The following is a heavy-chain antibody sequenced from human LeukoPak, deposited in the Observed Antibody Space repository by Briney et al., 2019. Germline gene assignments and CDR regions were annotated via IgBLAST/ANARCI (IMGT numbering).Heavy chain of an antibody. CDR1: GGSISSGSYY. Sequence: PSQTLSLTCTVSGGSISSGSYYWTWIRQPAGKGLEWIGHLYTSGTTSYNPSLQSRVTISADTSRHQFSLRLTSVTAADTAVYYCARAGGSVGWYGTIDSWGKGTLVTVSS. D-gene: IGHD6-19*01. J-gene: IGHJ4*02. CDR3: ARAGGSVGWYGTIDS. CDR2: LYTSGTT. V-gene: IGHV4-61*09.